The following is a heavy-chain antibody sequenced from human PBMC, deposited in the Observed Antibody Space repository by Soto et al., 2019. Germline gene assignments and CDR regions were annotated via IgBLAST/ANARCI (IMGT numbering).Heavy chain of an antibody. J-gene: IGHJ4*02. CDR2: ISYDGSNK. Sequence: GRSLILSCAASGFTFSSYCMHWVRQAPGKGLEWVAVISYDGSNKYYADSVKGRFTISRDNSKNTLYLQMNSLRAEDTAVYYCAKDNSYYDSSGCPDYWGQGTLVTVPQ. CDR1: GFTFSSYC. CDR3: AKDNSYYDSSGCPDY. V-gene: IGHV3-30*18. D-gene: IGHD3-22*01.